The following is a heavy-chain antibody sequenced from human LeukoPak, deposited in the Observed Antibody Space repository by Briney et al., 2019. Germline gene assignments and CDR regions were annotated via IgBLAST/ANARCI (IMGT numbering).Heavy chain of an antibody. V-gene: IGHV4-31*03. D-gene: IGHD6-13*01. CDR1: GGSISSGGYY. Sequence: SQTLSLTCTVSGGSISSGGYYWSWIRQHPGKGLEWIGYIYYSGSTYYNPSLKSRVTISVDTSKNQFSLKLSSVTAADTAVYYCARHTRIRIAAAGSYYYYYYMDVWGKGTTVTVSS. CDR3: ARHTRIRIAAAGSYYYYYYMDV. J-gene: IGHJ6*03. CDR2: IYYSGST.